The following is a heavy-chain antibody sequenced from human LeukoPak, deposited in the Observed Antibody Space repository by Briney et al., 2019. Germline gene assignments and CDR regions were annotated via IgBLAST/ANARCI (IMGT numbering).Heavy chain of an antibody. D-gene: IGHD3-10*01. Sequence: GGSLRLSCAASGFTFSSYAMSWVRQAPGKGLEWVSTISDSGGSTYYADSVKGRFTISRDNSKNTLYLQMNSLQTEDTGVYYCTTELVWFGVLAHWGQGTLATVSS. V-gene: IGHV3-23*01. CDR2: ISDSGGST. CDR1: GFTFSSYA. J-gene: IGHJ4*02. CDR3: TTELVWFGVLAH.